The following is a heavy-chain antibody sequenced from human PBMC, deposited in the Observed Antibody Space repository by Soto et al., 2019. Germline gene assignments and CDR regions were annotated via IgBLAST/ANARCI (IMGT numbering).Heavy chain of an antibody. V-gene: IGHV1-69*01. CDR2: IIPIFGTA. D-gene: IGHD2-15*01. Sequence: QVQLVQSGAEVKKPGSSVKVYCKAPGGTFSSYAISWVRQATGQGLEWMGGIIPIFGTAKYAQKFQGRVTITADESTSTGYMELSSLRSEDTAVYYCARSQGGSSSLDIYYYYYYGMDVWGHGTTITVYS. CDR3: ARSQGGSSSLDIYYYYYYGMDV. CDR1: GGTFSSYA. J-gene: IGHJ6*02.